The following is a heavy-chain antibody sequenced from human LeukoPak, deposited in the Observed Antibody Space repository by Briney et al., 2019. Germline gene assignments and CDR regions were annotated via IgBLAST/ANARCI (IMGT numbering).Heavy chain of an antibody. D-gene: IGHD1-1*01. Sequence: ASVKVSCKTSGYIFTNYGITWVRQAPGQGLEWMGWISAYNGDTNYAQKLRGRVTMTTDTSTTTAYMELRSLSSDDTAMYYCARDQTRFDPWGQGTLVTVSS. V-gene: IGHV1-18*01. CDR3: ARDQTRFDP. CDR1: GYIFTNYG. CDR2: ISAYNGDT. J-gene: IGHJ5*02.